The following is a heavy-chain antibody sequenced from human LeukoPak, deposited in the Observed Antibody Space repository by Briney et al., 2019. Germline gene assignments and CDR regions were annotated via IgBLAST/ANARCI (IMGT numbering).Heavy chain of an antibody. Sequence: ASVKVSCKASGGTFSSYAISWVRQAPGQGLEWMGGIIPIFGTANYAQKFQGRVTITADESTSTAYMELSSLRSEDTAVYYCGLTWGYSYGLYYFDYWGQGTLVTVSS. V-gene: IGHV1-69*13. CDR1: GGTFSSYA. J-gene: IGHJ4*02. D-gene: IGHD5-18*01. CDR2: IIPIFGTA. CDR3: GLTWGYSYGLYYFDY.